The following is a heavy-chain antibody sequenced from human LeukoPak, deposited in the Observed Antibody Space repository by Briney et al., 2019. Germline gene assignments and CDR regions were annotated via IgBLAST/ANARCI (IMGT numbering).Heavy chain of an antibody. V-gene: IGHV1-18*01. CDR1: GYTFTSYG. D-gene: IGHD2-2*01. CDR2: ISAYNGNT. Sequence: ASVKVSCKASGYTFTSYGISWVRQAPGQGLEWMGWISAYNGNTNYAQKLQGRVTMTTDTSTSTAYMELRSLRSDDTAVYYCARDRTSEYQLLYYFDYWGQGTLVTVSS. CDR3: ARDRTSEYQLLYYFDY. J-gene: IGHJ4*02.